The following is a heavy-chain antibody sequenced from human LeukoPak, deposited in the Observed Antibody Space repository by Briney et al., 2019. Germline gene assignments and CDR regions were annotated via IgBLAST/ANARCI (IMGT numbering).Heavy chain of an antibody. Sequence: SETLSLTCAVYGGSFSGYYWSWIRQPPGKGLEWIGEINHSGSTNYNPSLKSRVTISVDTSKNQFSLKLSSVTAADTAVYYCARYKGRAAAAASFDYWGQGTLVTVSS. D-gene: IGHD6-13*01. J-gene: IGHJ4*02. CDR1: GGSFSGYY. CDR2: INHSGST. CDR3: ARYKGRAAAAASFDY. V-gene: IGHV4-34*01.